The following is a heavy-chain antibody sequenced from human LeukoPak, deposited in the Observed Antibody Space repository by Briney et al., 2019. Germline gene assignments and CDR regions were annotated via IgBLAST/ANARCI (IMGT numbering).Heavy chain of an antibody. CDR3: ARGVSSDF. V-gene: IGHV3-11*01. CDR2: LSGSGTNI. Sequence: GSLRLSCATSQFIFSDYYMNWHRQAPGKGPEWFAYLSGSGTNIYYADSVKGRFTISRDNTKNLLFLQMTSLTAEDTAVYYCARGVSSDFWGQGTLVTVSS. D-gene: IGHD2-8*01. CDR1: QFIFSDYY. J-gene: IGHJ4*02.